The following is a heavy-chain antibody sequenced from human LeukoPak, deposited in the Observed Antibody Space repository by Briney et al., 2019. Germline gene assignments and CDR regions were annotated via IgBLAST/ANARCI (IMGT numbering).Heavy chain of an antibody. CDR2: IIPIFGTA. J-gene: IGHJ3*02. D-gene: IGHD1-26*01. CDR3: ASDHNGSADAFDI. V-gene: IGHV1-69*05. CDR1: GGTFSSYA. Sequence: SVKVSCKASGGTFSSYAISWVRQAPGQGLEWMGRIIPIFGTANYAQKFQGRVTITTDESTSTAYMELSSLRSEDTAVYYCASDHNGSADAFDIWGQGTLVTVSS.